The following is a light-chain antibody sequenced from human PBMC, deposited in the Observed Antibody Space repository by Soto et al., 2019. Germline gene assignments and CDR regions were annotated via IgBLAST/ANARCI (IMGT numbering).Light chain of an antibody. J-gene: IGKJ1*01. CDR2: KAS. Sequence: DLQMTQSPSSLSGSVGDRVTITCRASQTISSWLAWYQQKPGKAPKXXIYKASTLKSGVPSRFSGSGSGAEFNLTISSLQTDDSATYYCLQDINYPWTFGQGTKVDIK. CDR3: LQDINYPWT. CDR1: QTISSW. V-gene: IGKV1-5*03.